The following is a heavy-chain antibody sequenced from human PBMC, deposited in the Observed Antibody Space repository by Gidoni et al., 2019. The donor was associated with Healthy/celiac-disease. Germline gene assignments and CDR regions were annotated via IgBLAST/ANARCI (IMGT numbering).Heavy chain of an antibody. CDR3: TTHYYYGSGLDV. J-gene: IGHJ6*02. CDR1: GFSLSNAW. CDR2: IKSKTDGGTT. V-gene: IGHV3-15*01. D-gene: IGHD3-10*01. Sequence: EVQLLESGGGLLKPGGSLSLSGAASGFSLSNAWMSWVRQAPGKGLEWVGRIKSKTDGGTTDYAAPVKGRFTISRDDSKNTLYLQMNSLKTEDTAVYYCTTHYYYGSGLDVWGQGTTVTVSS.